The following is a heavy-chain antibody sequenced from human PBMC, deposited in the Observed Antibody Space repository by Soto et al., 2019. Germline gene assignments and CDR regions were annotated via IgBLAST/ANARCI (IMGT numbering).Heavy chain of an antibody. Sequence: EVQLLESGGGFIQPGGSLRLSCAASGFTFSGYAMSWVRQAPGKGLEWVSGISGSGGSAYYADSVKGRFTISRDNSKNTVYLQMHSLRAEDTAVYYCAKATYYEFWSGPGPFDYWGQGTLVTVSS. CDR3: AKATYYEFWSGPGPFDY. CDR1: GFTFSGYA. J-gene: IGHJ4*02. V-gene: IGHV3-23*01. D-gene: IGHD3-3*01. CDR2: ISGSGGSA.